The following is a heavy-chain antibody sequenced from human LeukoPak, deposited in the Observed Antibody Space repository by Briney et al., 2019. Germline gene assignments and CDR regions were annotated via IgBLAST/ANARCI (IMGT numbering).Heavy chain of an antibody. Sequence: GWSLRLSCAASGFTFSNYGMHWVRQAPGKGLEWVAVIWYDGSNKYCADSVKGRFTISRDNSKNTLYLQMNSLRAEDTAVYYCARNKWFGESTPFDYWGQGKLVTVSS. V-gene: IGHV3-33*01. CDR1: GFTFSNYG. CDR3: ARNKWFGESTPFDY. D-gene: IGHD3-10*01. CDR2: IWYDGSNK. J-gene: IGHJ4*02.